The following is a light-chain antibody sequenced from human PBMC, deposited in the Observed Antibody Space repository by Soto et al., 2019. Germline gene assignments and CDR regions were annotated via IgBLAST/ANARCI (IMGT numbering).Light chain of an antibody. Sequence: QSVLTQPASVSGSPGQSITISCTGTSSDVGSSNYVSWYQHHPGNNPKLMIYEVNNRPSGISNRFSGSKSGNTASLTISGLQAEDEADYYCSSYTTSSTVVFGGGTQLTVL. V-gene: IGLV2-14*01. CDR1: SSDVGSSNY. J-gene: IGLJ2*01. CDR3: SSYTTSSTVV. CDR2: EVN.